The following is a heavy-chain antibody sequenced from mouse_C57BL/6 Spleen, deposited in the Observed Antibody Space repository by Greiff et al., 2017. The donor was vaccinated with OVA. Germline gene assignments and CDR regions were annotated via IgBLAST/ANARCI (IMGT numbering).Heavy chain of an antibody. J-gene: IGHJ4*01. CDR2: ISSGSSTI. Sequence: EVHLVESGGGLVKPGGSLKLSCAASGFTFSDYGMHWVRQAPEQGLEWVAYISSGSSTIYYADTVKGRFTISRDNANNTLFMQMTSLRSEDTAMYYCARDYAMDYWGQGTSVTVSS. V-gene: IGHV5-17*01. CDR3: ARDYAMDY. CDR1: GFTFSDYG.